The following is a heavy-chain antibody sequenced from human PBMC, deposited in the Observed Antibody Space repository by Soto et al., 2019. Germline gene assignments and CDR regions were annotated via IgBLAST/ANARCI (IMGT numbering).Heavy chain of an antibody. Sequence: QVQLVESGGGVVQPGRSLRLSCAASGFTFSSYGMHWVRQAPGKGLEWVAVIWYDGSNKYYADSVKGRFTISRDNSKNTLYRQMNSLRAEDTAVYYCARGLYYYDSSGHPRWELLGTVYWGQGTLVTVSS. J-gene: IGHJ4*02. CDR3: ARGLYYYDSSGHPRWELLGTVY. CDR2: IWYDGSNK. CDR1: GFTFSSYG. D-gene: IGHD3-22*01. V-gene: IGHV3-33*01.